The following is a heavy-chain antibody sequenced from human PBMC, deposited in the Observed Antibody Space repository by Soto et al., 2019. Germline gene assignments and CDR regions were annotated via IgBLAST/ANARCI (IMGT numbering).Heavy chain of an antibody. CDR3: AKLTSNSGSYPSDY. CDR1: GFTFSNYA. J-gene: IGHJ4*02. CDR2: ISNSGGTT. D-gene: IGHD1-26*01. Sequence: EVQLLESGGGLVQPGGSLRLSCAVSGFTFSNYAMNWVRQVPGKGLEWVSDISNSGGTTYYADSVRGRFTISRDNSKNTLYLQMNSLRAEDTAVYYCAKLTSNSGSYPSDYWGQGTLVTVSS. V-gene: IGHV3-23*01.